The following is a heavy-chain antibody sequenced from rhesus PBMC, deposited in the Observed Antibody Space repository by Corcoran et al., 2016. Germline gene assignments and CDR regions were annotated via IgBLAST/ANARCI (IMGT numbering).Heavy chain of an antibody. CDR1: GFPFSSYE. Sequence: DVQLVESGGGLVKPGGSLRLSCVASGFPFSSYEMPLVSEAPGKGLEWVSVFSESGGTIYYAEAVKGRFTISRDNAKNSLFLQMNSLRAEDTAVYYCTRVQYQYYVDYWGQGVLVTVSS. D-gene: IGHD3-3*01. CDR3: TRVQYQYYVDY. V-gene: IGHV3-100*02. CDR2: FSESGGTI. J-gene: IGHJ4*01.